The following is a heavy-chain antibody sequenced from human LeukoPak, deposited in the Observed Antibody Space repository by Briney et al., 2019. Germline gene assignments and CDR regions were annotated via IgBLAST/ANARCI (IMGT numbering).Heavy chain of an antibody. Sequence: SETLSLTCTVSGGSISSSSYYWGWIRQPPGKGLEWIGTIYYSGSTYYNPSLKSRVTISVDTSKNQFSLKLSSVTAADTAVYYCARFDAGSGSRTPWGQGTLVTVSS. D-gene: IGHD3-10*01. CDR2: IYYSGST. V-gene: IGHV4-39*01. CDR3: ARFDAGSGSRTP. J-gene: IGHJ5*02. CDR1: GGSISSSSYY.